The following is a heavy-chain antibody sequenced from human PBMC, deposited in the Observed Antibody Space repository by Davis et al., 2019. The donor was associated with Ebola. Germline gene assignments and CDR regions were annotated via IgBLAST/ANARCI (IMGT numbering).Heavy chain of an antibody. V-gene: IGHV3-7*01. J-gene: IGHJ6*02. CDR2: IKQDGSEK. D-gene: IGHD2-2*01. Sequence: GGSLRLSCAASGFTFSDYYMSWVRQAPGKGLEWVANIKQDGSEKYYVDSVKGRFTISRDNAKNSLYLQMNSLRAEDTAVYYCATGLPAARVYYYGMDVWGQGTTVTVSS. CDR3: ATGLPAARVYYYGMDV. CDR1: GFTFSDYY.